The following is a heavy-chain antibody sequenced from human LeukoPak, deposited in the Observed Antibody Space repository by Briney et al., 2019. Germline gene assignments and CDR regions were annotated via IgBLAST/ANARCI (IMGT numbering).Heavy chain of an antibody. J-gene: IGHJ3*02. D-gene: IGHD3-16*02. V-gene: IGHV4-34*01. CDR3: AMGELSLDAFDI. CDR1: GGSFSGYY. CDR2: INHSGST. Sequence: PSETLSLTCAVYGGSFSGYYWSWIRQPPGKGLEWIGEINHSGSTNYNPSLKSRVTISVDTSKNQFSLKLSSVTAADTAVYYCAMGELSLDAFDIWGQGTMVTVSS.